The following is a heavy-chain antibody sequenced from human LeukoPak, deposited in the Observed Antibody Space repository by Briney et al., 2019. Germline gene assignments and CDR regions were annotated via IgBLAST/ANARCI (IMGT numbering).Heavy chain of an antibody. CDR1: GFTFSRYD. CDR3: AKEDTLTTVYFDY. Sequence: GGSLRLSCAASGFTFSRYDMSWVRQAPGKGLAWVSAITDSGGSTYYADSVRGRFTISRDDSKNTLYLLMNSLRAEDTAVYYGAKEDTLTTVYFDYWGQGTPVTVSS. V-gene: IGHV3-23*01. CDR2: ITDSGGST. D-gene: IGHD4-17*01. J-gene: IGHJ4*02.